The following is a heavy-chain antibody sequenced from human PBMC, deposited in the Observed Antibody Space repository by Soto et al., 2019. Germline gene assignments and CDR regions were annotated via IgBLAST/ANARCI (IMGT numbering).Heavy chain of an antibody. D-gene: IGHD3-22*01. J-gene: IGHJ1*01. CDR2: ISYDGSNK. CDR1: GFTFSSYA. Sequence: GGSLRLSCAASGFTFSSYAMHWVRQAPGKGLEWVAVISYDGSNKYYADSVKGRFTISRDNSKNTLYLQMNSLRAEDTAVYYCARAPQDQIVVATPYQHWGQGTLVTVSS. CDR3: ARAPQDQIVVATPYQH. V-gene: IGHV3-30-3*01.